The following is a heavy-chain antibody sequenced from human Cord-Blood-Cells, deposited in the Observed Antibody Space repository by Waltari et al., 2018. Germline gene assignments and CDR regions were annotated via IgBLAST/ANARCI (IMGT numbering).Heavy chain of an antibody. CDR1: GFTFSSYW. J-gene: IGHJ2*01. CDR2: INSDGSST. D-gene: IGHD2-8*01. Sequence: EVQLVESGGGLVQPGGSLRLSCAASGFTFSSYWMHWVRQAPGKGLVWVSRINSDGSSTSYADSVKGRFTISRDNAKNTLYLQMNSLRAEDTAVYYCAREDIVLMVYGYFDLWGRGTLVTVSS. V-gene: IGHV3-74*01. CDR3: AREDIVLMVYGYFDL.